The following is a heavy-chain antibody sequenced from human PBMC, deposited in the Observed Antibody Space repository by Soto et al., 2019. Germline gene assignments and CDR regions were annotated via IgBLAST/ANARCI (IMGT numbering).Heavy chain of an antibody. Sequence: TLSLTCAVSGGSISSGGYSWSWIRQPPGKGLEWIGYIYHSGSTYYNPSLKSRVTISVDRSKNQFSLKLSSVTAADTAVYYCASSDYGDPYYFDYWGQGTLVTVSS. CDR2: IYHSGST. CDR1: GGSISSGGYS. CDR3: ASSDYGDPYYFDY. J-gene: IGHJ4*02. D-gene: IGHD4-17*01. V-gene: IGHV4-30-2*01.